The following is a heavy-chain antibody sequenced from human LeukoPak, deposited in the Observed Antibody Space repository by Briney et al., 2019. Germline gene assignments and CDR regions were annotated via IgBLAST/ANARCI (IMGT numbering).Heavy chain of an antibody. Sequence: ASVKVSCKASGYTFTGYYMHWVRQAPGQGLEWMGWINPNSGGTNYAQKFQGRVTMTRDTSISTAYMELSRLRSDDTAVYYCARPLFTMVRGVIMLYDAFDIWGQGTMVTVSS. J-gene: IGHJ3*02. CDR1: GYTFTGYY. D-gene: IGHD3-10*01. CDR2: INPNSGGT. V-gene: IGHV1-2*02. CDR3: ARPLFTMVRGVIMLYDAFDI.